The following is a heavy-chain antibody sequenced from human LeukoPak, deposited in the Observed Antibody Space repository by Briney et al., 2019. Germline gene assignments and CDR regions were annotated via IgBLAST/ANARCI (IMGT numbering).Heavy chain of an antibody. CDR1: GGSISSYH. V-gene: IGHV4-59*08. CDR3: ARHLGRGYTYFQPYFGY. J-gene: IGHJ4*01. CDR2: IYYSGST. Sequence: SETLSLTCTVYGGSISSYHWSWLRQPPGKGLEWIGYIYYSGSTNYNPSLKSRVTISVDTSKNQFSLKLSSVTAADTAVYYCARHLGRGYTYFQPYFGYWGQGTLVTVSS. D-gene: IGHD1-1*01.